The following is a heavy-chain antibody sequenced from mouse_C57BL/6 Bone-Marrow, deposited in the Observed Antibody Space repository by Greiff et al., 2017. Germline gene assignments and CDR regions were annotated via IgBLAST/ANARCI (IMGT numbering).Heavy chain of an antibody. J-gene: IGHJ2*01. Sequence: QVQLKQSGAELARPGASVKLSCKASGYTFTSYGISWVKQRTGQGLEWIGEIYPRSGNTYYNEKFKGKATLTADKYSSTAYMELRSLTSEDSAVYFCARCIGGVVATNWGQGTTLTVSS. CDR3: ARCIGGVVATN. D-gene: IGHD1-1*01. V-gene: IGHV1-81*01. CDR2: IYPRSGNT. CDR1: GYTFTSYG.